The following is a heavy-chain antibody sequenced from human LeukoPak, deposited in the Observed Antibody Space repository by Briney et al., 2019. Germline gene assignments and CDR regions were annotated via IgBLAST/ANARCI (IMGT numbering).Heavy chain of an antibody. V-gene: IGHV1-2*02. CDR1: GYTFTGYY. J-gene: IGHJ4*02. D-gene: IGHD2-15*01. Sequence: ASVKVSCKASGYTFTGYYMHWVRQAPGQGLEWMGWINPNSGGTNYAQKFQGRVTMTRDTSISTVYMELSRLRSDDTAVYYCARDKNCSGGSCYTPGDYWGQGTLVTVSS. CDR3: ARDKNCSGGSCYTPGDY. CDR2: INPNSGGT.